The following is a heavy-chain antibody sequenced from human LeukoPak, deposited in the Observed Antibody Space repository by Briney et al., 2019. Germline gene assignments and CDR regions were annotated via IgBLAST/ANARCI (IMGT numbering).Heavy chain of an antibody. V-gene: IGHV3-48*01. CDR3: ARTYSSSWYPDAFDI. Sequence: PGGSLRLSCAASGLTFSSYSMNWVRQAPGKGLEWVSYISSSSSTIYYADSVKGRFTISRDNAKNSLYLQMNSLRAEDTAVYYCARTYSSSWYPDAFDIWGQGTMVTVSS. D-gene: IGHD6-13*01. CDR1: GLTFSSYS. CDR2: ISSSSSTI. J-gene: IGHJ3*02.